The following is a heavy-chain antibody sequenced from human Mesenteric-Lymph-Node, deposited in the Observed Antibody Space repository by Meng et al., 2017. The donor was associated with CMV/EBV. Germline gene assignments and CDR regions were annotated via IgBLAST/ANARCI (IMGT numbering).Heavy chain of an antibody. Sequence: GSLRLSCTVSGYSISSGYYWGWIRQPPGKGLEWIGEINHSGSTNYNPSLKSRVTISVDTSKNQFSLKLNSVTAADTAVYYCARGRGDSYYYGMDVWGQGTTVTVSS. D-gene: IGHD4-17*01. CDR2: INHSGST. J-gene: IGHJ6*02. CDR1: GYSISSGYY. V-gene: IGHV4-38-2*02. CDR3: ARGRGDSYYYGMDV.